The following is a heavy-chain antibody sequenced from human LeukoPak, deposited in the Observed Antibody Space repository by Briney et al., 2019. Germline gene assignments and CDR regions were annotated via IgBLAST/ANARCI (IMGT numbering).Heavy chain of an antibody. J-gene: IGHJ4*02. CDR1: GDSISSTTYY. CDR3: ARLSGDYVSDFDY. Sequence: PSETLSLTCTVSGDSISSTTYYWGWIRQPPGKGLEWIGSIYYSGSAYYNPSLKSRVTISVDTSKNQFSLKLSSVTAADTAVHYCARLSGDYVSDFDYWGQGTLVTVSS. V-gene: IGHV4-39*01. CDR2: IYYSGSA. D-gene: IGHD4-17*01.